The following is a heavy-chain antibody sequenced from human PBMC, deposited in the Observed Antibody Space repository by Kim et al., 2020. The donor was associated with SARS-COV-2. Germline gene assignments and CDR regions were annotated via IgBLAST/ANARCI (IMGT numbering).Heavy chain of an antibody. CDR3: GRRRMGPNNWLDP. V-gene: IGHV1-3*01. J-gene: IGHJ5*02. D-gene: IGHD1-26*01. Sequence: ASVKVSCKASGYIFRGYAIHWVRQAPGQRLEWMGWINGDNGDTKYSQKFQGRVVITRDTSASTAYLELRSLTSEDTAFYYCGRRRMGPNNWLDPWGQGTLVTVSS. CDR2: INGDNGDT. CDR1: GYIFRGYA.